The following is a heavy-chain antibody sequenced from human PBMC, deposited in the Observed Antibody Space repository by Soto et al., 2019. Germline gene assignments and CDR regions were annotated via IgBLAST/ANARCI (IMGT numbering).Heavy chain of an antibody. D-gene: IGHD1-26*01. CDR2: INTDGRGT. Sequence: GGSLRLSCAASGFTFSSYWMHWVRHAPGKGLVWVSRINTDGRGTSYADSVKGRFTISRDNVKNMMYLQMNSLRAEDTAVYYCAIDSYSGTPGIYSGMDVCGQGTSVTVSS. J-gene: IGHJ6*02. CDR3: AIDSYSGTPGIYSGMDV. V-gene: IGHV3-74*01. CDR1: GFTFSSYW.